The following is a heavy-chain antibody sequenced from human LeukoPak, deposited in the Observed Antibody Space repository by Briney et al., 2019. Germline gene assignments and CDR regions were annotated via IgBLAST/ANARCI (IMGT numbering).Heavy chain of an antibody. J-gene: IGHJ6*03. D-gene: IGHD3-3*01. CDR3: ARGTIFGVVTSLEYYYYMDV. CDR1: GYTFTDYY. CDR2: ISAYNGNT. V-gene: IGHV1-18*04. Sequence: ASVKVSCKSSGYTFTDYYMHWVRQAPGQGLEWMGWISAYNGNTNYAQKLQGRVTMTTDTSTSTAYMELRSLRSDDTAVYYCARGTIFGVVTSLEYYYYMDVWGKGTTVTVSS.